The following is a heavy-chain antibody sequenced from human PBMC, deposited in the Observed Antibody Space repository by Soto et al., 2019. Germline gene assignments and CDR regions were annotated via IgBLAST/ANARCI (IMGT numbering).Heavy chain of an antibody. D-gene: IGHD3-22*01. J-gene: IGHJ3*02. CDR3: ARVYYYDSSGPNDAFDI. CDR1: GYTFTGYY. V-gene: IGHV1-2*02. Sequence: GASVKVSCKASGYTFTGYYMHWVRQAPGQGLEWMGWINPNSGGTNYAQKFRGRVTMTRDTSISTAYMELSRLRSDDTAVYYCARVYYYDSSGPNDAFDIWGQGTMVTVSS. CDR2: INPNSGGT.